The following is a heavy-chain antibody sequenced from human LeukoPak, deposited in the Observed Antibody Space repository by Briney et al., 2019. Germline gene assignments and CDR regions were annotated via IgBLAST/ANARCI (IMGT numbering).Heavy chain of an antibody. J-gene: IGHJ4*02. V-gene: IGHV3-48*03. D-gene: IGHD6-19*01. CDR1: GFPFHFYE. Sequence: GGSLRLSCVVSGFPFHFYELNWVRQAPGKGLEWVSNIGASGTTRYYADSVKGRFSISRDNAKSSLYLQMNSLRVEDMAVYYCSLLAVASDFDYWGQGALVTVSS. CDR3: SLLAVASDFDY. CDR2: IGASGTTR.